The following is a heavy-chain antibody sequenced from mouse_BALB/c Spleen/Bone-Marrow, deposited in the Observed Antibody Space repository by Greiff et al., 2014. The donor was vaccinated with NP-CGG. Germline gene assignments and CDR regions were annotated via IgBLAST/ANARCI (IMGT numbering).Heavy chain of an antibody. CDR2: INPESSTI. V-gene: IGHV4-1*02. Sequence: VQLKQSGGGLVQPGGSLKLSCAASGFDFRRYWMSWVRQAPGKGLEWIGEINPESSTINYTPSLKDKFIISRDNAKNTLFLQMSKVRSEDAALYYCARLGYYGYFVDWGQGTTLTVS. CDR1: GFDFRRYW. J-gene: IGHJ2*01. CDR3: ARLGYYGYFVD. D-gene: IGHD2-3*01.